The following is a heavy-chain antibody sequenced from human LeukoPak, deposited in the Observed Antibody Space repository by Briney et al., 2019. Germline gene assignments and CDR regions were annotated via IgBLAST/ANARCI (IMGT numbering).Heavy chain of an antibody. CDR3: AKEIAGGGVVDY. CDR1: GFTFSSYA. Sequence: GGSLRLSCAASGFTFSSYAMNWVRQAPGKGLQWVSAIGGSGTSTYYADSVKGRFTISRDNSRNTLYLQMNSLRAEDTAVYYCAKEIAGGGVVDYWGQGTLVSVSS. V-gene: IGHV3-23*01. J-gene: IGHJ4*02. D-gene: IGHD3-16*01. CDR2: IGGSGTST.